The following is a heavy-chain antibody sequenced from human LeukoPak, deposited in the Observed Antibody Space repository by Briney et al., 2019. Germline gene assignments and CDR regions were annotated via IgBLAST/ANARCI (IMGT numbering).Heavy chain of an antibody. CDR1: GFTFSSYW. Sequence: GGSLRLSCAASGFTFSSYWMSWVRQAPGKGLEWVANIKQDGSEKYYVDSVKGRFTISRDNAKNSRYLQMNSLRAEDTAVYYCARDQWGCSGGSCYPWLYYYYGMDVWGQGTTVTVSS. D-gene: IGHD2-15*01. CDR2: IKQDGSEK. CDR3: ARDQWGCSGGSCYPWLYYYYGMDV. J-gene: IGHJ6*02. V-gene: IGHV3-7*01.